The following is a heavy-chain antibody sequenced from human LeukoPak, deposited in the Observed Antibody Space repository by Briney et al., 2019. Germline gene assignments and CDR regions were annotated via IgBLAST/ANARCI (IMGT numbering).Heavy chain of an antibody. Sequence: GGSLRLSCAASGFTVSDYSMNWIRQAPGKGVEWVSNISSSGSTRYNGDSVKGRFTISRDNAKNSLYLQMNSLRAEDTAVYYCARRLMAAAGSYFDYWGQGTLVTVSS. CDR1: GFTVSDYS. CDR3: ARRLMAAAGSYFDY. D-gene: IGHD6-13*01. V-gene: IGHV3-11*01. J-gene: IGHJ4*02. CDR2: ISSSGSTR.